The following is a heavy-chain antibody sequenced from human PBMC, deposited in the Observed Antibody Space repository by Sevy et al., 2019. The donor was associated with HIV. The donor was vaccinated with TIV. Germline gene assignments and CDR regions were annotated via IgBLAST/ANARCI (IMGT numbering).Heavy chain of an antibody. Sequence: ASVKVSCRISRYSLNKFSMHWVRQAPGKGLEWMGSFDPEDGERIYAQKFQGRFSMTEDTSTDTAYMELSSLRPDDTAFYYCAITREYYSDTSGYFGCWGQGTLVTVSS. CDR3: AITREYYSDTSGYFGC. D-gene: IGHD3-22*01. J-gene: IGHJ4*02. CDR1: RYSLNKFS. CDR2: FDPEDGER. V-gene: IGHV1-24*01.